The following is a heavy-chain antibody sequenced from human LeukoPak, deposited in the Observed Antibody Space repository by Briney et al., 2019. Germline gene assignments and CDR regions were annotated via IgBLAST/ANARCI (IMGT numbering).Heavy chain of an antibody. V-gene: IGHV3-7*01. D-gene: IGHD6-19*01. CDR2: INRDGSEK. CDR3: ATYSSGWYLVY. CDR1: GFSFSRSW. Sequence: GGSLRLSCEASGFSFSRSWMSWVRQGPGKGLEWVATINRDGSEKYYVDSVKGRFTISRDNPKNSLYLQMNSLRDGDTAVYYCATYSSGWYLVYWGQGTLVTVSS. J-gene: IGHJ4*02.